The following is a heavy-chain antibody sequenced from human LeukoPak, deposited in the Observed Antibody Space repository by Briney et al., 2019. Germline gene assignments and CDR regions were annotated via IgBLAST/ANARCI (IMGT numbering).Heavy chain of an antibody. V-gene: IGHV3-7*01. CDR3: AQECVDSSGYYSVPNYFDP. D-gene: IGHD3-22*01. Sequence: GGSLRLSCAASGFTFSSYWMSWGRQAPGKGLEWVANIKQDGSEKYYVDSVKGRFTISRDDAKNSLYLQMNNLRAEDTAVYYCAQECVDSSGYYSVPNYFDPWGQGTLVTVSS. CDR2: IKQDGSEK. J-gene: IGHJ5*02. CDR1: GFTFSSYW.